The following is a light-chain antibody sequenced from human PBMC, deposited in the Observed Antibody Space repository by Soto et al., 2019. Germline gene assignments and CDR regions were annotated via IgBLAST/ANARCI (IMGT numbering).Light chain of an antibody. CDR2: EVS. J-gene: IGLJ3*02. CDR1: SSDVGGYNY. Sequence: QSALTQPASVSGSPGQSITISCTGTSSDVGGYNYVSWYQQHPGKAPKLMIYEVSNRPSGVSNRFSGSKSGNTASLTIPGLQAEDEADYYCSSYTSSSTWVFGGGTQLTVL. V-gene: IGLV2-14*01. CDR3: SSYTSSSTWV.